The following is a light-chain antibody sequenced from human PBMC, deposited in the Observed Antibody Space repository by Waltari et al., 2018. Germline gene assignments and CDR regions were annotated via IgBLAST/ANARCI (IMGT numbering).Light chain of an antibody. CDR2: EVS. J-gene: IGLJ3*02. V-gene: IGLV2-8*01. CDR1: SSAVGGYNY. Sequence: SALTQPPSAYGAHGQSVTISCTGTSSAVGGYNYVAWYQQHPGKAPKLIIYEVSKRPSGVPDRFSGTKSGNTASLTVSGLQAEDEADYYCSSYAGSNNWVFGGGTKLTVL. CDR3: SSYAGSNNWV.